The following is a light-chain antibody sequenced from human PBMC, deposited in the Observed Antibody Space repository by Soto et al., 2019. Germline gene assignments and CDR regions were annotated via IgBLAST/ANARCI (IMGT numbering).Light chain of an antibody. CDR3: QQYGSSPYT. CDR2: GAS. Sequence: EIVLTQSPGTLSLTPGERATLSCRASQSVSSSYLAWYQQKPGQAPRLLISGASSRATGIPDRFSGSGSGTDFTLTISRLEPEDFAVYYCQQYGSSPYTFGQGTKLEMK. J-gene: IGKJ2*01. CDR1: QSVSSSY. V-gene: IGKV3-20*01.